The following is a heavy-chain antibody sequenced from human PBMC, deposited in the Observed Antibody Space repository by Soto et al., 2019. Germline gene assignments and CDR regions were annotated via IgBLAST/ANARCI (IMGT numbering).Heavy chain of an antibody. Sequence: PSVTLSLTCTVSGGSVSSGSYYWSWIRQPPGKGLEWIGYIYYSGSTNYNPSLKSRVTISVDTFKNQFSLKLSSVTAADTAVYYCASCYGAGPYYYGMDVWGQGTPVTVSS. V-gene: IGHV4-61*01. CDR2: IYYSGST. J-gene: IGHJ6*02. CDR1: GGSVSSGSYY. CDR3: ASCYGAGPYYYGMDV. D-gene: IGHD3-10*01.